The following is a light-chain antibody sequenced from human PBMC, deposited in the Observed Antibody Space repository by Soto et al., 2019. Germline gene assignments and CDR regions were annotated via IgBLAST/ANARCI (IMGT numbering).Light chain of an antibody. CDR2: EDN. Sequence: QSVSESPGKTVTISCTRSSGSIASKYVQWYQQRPGSSPTTVIYEDNRRPSGVPDRFSGSIDSSSNAASLSISGLRTEDEADYYCQSYDSSNPVFGGGTKLTVL. CDR1: SGSIASKY. CDR3: QSYDSSNPV. V-gene: IGLV6-57*01. J-gene: IGLJ3*02.